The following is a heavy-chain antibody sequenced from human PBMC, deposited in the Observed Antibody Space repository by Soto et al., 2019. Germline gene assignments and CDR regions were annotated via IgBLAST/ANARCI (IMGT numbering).Heavy chain of an antibody. CDR3: AGQTFTIAAASYGRGNWFDP. J-gene: IGHJ5*02. D-gene: IGHD6-25*01. CDR1: GGSITSSSHF. CDR2: IYFTGNT. Sequence: ASETLSLTCSASGGSITSSSHFWGWVSQPPGKGLEWIGTIYFTGNTYYTPSLKSRLTMSIDTSKNEFSLRLNSVTAADTAVYYCAGQTFTIAAASYGRGNWFDPWGPGTLVTVSS. V-gene: IGHV4-39*01.